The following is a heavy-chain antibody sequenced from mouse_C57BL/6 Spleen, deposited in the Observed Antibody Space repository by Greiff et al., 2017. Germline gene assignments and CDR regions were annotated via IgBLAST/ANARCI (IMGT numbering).Heavy chain of an antibody. CDR1: GYSITSGYY. CDR2: ISYDGSN. D-gene: IGHD1-1*01. J-gene: IGHJ2*01. V-gene: IGHV3-6*01. CDR3: ARDGTTVDYFDY. Sequence: VQLQQSGPGLVKPSQSLSLTCSVTGYSITSGYYWNWIRQFPGNKLEWMGYISYDGSNNYNPSLKNRISITRDTSKNQFFLKLNSVTTEDTATYYCARDGTTVDYFDYWGQGTTLTVSS.